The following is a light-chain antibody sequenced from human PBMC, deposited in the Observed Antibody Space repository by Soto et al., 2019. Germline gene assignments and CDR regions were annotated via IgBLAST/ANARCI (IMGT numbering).Light chain of an antibody. J-gene: IGKJ1*01. V-gene: IGKV1-5*03. CDR1: QSISTW. Sequence: DIQMTQSPSTLSASVGDRVTITCGASQSISTWLAWYQQKSGKAPKLLIYEASSLGSGVPSRFSGSGSGTEFTLTISSLQPDDFATYYCQQYNSYSETFGQGTKGDIK. CDR2: EAS. CDR3: QQYNSYSET.